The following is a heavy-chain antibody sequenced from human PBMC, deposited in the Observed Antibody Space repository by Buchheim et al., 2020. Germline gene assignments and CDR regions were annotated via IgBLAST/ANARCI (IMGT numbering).Heavy chain of an antibody. CDR3: ARETHYMPVAGHARVFDY. Sequence: QVQLVESGGGVVQPGRSLRLSCAASGFTFSNYGMHWVRQAPGKGLEWVAVIWYDGSNKLYADSVRGRFTISRDNSKNTLYLQMNSLRAEDTAVYYCARETHYMPVAGHARVFDYWGQGTL. CDR2: IWYDGSNK. D-gene: IGHD6-19*01. J-gene: IGHJ4*02. V-gene: IGHV3-33*01. CDR1: GFTFSNYG.